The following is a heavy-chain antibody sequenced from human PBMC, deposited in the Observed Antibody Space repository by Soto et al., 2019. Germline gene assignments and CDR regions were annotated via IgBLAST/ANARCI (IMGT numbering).Heavy chain of an antibody. CDR3: ARRGGGNSPDD. Sequence: QVQLVQSGAEVKKPGASVKVSCKASGYTISSFYMHWVRQAPGQGLEWMGIGNASGGSTSYAQKFQGSVTMTWDTSTCTVDMELSSLRSEDTAFYYCARRGGGNSPDDWGQGTLVIVSS. D-gene: IGHD2-21*02. CDR1: GYTISSFY. V-gene: IGHV1-46*01. J-gene: IGHJ4*02. CDR2: GNASGGST.